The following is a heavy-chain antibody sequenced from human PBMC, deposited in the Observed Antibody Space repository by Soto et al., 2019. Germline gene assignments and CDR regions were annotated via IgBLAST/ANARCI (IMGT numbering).Heavy chain of an antibody. CDR2: ISYDGSNK. CDR3: ARRSDYGGTLRLDY. CDR1: GFTFSSYA. Sequence: GGSLRLSCAASGFTFSSYAMHWVRQAPGKGLEWVAVISYDGSNKYYADSVKGRFTISRDNSKNTLYLQMNSLRAEDTAVYYCARRSDYGGTLRLDYWGQGTLVTVSS. V-gene: IGHV3-30-3*01. D-gene: IGHD4-17*01. J-gene: IGHJ4*02.